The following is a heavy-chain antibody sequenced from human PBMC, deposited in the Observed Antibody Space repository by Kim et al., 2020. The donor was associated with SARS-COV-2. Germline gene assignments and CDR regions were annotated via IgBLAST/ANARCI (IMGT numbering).Heavy chain of an antibody. CDR3: ATSSKYSSGWYFDY. Sequence: SETLSLTCAVSGGSISSSNWWSWVRQPPGKGLEWIGEIFHSGSTNYNPSLKSRVTISVDKSKNHFSLKLSSVTAADTAVYYCATSSKYSSGWYFDYWGQGTLVTVSS. J-gene: IGHJ4*02. CDR2: IFHSGST. D-gene: IGHD6-19*01. CDR1: GGSISSSNW. V-gene: IGHV4-4*02.